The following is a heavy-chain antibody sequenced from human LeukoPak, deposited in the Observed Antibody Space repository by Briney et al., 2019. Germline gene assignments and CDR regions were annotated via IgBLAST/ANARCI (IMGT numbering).Heavy chain of an antibody. Sequence: PGGSLRLSCAASGFTFSSYAMHWVRQAPGKGLEWVAVISYDGSNKYYADSVKGRFTISRDNSKNTLYLQMNSLRAEDTAVYYCARDKCGGDCYLSLDYWGQGTLVTVSS. CDR2: ISYDGSNK. D-gene: IGHD2-21*02. V-gene: IGHV3-30-3*01. CDR3: ARDKCGGDCYLSLDY. J-gene: IGHJ4*02. CDR1: GFTFSSYA.